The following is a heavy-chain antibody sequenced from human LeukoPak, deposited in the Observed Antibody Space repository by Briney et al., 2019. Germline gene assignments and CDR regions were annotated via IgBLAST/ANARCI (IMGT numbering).Heavy chain of an antibody. CDR2: IYSDGST. J-gene: IGHJ4*02. CDR1: GLTVSSNY. D-gene: IGHD2-21*02. Sequence: GGSLRLSCAASGLTVSSNYMLWVRQAPGRGLEWVSVIYSDGSTYYADSVKGRFTISRDNSKNTLYRQMNSLRDDDRAVYSSARDTSDATGIPLGYWGQGTLVTVSS. V-gene: IGHV3-53*01. CDR3: ARDTSDATGIPLGY.